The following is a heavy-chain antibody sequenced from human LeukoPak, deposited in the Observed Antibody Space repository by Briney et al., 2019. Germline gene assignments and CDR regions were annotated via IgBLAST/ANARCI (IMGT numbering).Heavy chain of an antibody. CDR3: ARVGGGYCSGGSCEYYFDY. CDR1: GGSISSYY. J-gene: IGHJ4*02. Sequence: KPSETLSPTCTVSGGSISSYYWSWIRQPAGKGLEWIGRIYTSGSTNYNPSLKSRVTMSVDTSKNQFSLKLSSVTAADTAAYYCARVGGGYCSGGSCEYYFDYWGQGTLVTVSS. D-gene: IGHD2-15*01. CDR2: IYTSGST. V-gene: IGHV4-4*07.